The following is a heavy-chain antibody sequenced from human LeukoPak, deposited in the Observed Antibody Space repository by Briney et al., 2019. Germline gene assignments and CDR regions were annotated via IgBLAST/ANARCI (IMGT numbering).Heavy chain of an antibody. CDR2: ISHEGSSL. Sequence: GGSLRLSCAASGLTFGSYGMHWVRQAPGKGLDWVAVISHEGSSLYYADSVKGRFTISRDSAKNSLYLQMNSLRAEDTAVYYCASRSLEWPNLDYWGQGTLVTVSS. J-gene: IGHJ4*02. D-gene: IGHD3-3*01. V-gene: IGHV3-30*03. CDR3: ASRSLEWPNLDY. CDR1: GLTFGSYG.